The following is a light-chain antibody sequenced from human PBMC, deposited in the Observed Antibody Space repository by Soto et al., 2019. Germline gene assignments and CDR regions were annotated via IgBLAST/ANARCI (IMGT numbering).Light chain of an antibody. Sequence: EIVLTQSPATLSLSPGERATPSCRASQSVSTYLAWYQQKPGQAPRLLIYDASKRATGIPVRFSGSGSGTDFTLTITSLEPEDFGVYYCQQRSNWPPTWTFGQGTKVDIK. CDR1: QSVSTY. CDR2: DAS. V-gene: IGKV3-11*01. J-gene: IGKJ1*01. CDR3: QQRSNWPPTWT.